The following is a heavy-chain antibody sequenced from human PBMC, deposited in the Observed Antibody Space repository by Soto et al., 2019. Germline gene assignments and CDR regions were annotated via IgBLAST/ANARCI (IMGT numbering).Heavy chain of an antibody. Sequence: QVQLVQSGAEVKKPGASVKVSCKASGYTFTSYDINWVRQATGQGLEWMGWMNPNSGNTGYAQKFQDRVTMTRNTSISTAYMELSSLRSEDTAVYYCARGPHPDYDILTGYFPWGQGTLVTVSS. CDR3: ARGPHPDYDILTGYFP. CDR2: MNPNSGNT. V-gene: IGHV1-8*01. CDR1: GYTFTSYD. J-gene: IGHJ5*02. D-gene: IGHD3-9*01.